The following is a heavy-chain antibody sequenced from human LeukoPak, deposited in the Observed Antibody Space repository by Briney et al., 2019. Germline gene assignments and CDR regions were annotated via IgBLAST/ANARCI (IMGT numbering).Heavy chain of an antibody. CDR1: GYSISSGYY. D-gene: IGHD2-21*01. CDR3: ATGQVRDYFEY. V-gene: IGHV4-38-2*02. Sequence: SETLSLTCTVSGYSISSGYYWGWIRQPPGKGLEGIGIIYHSGITYYKPSLKSRVTISVDTSKNQFSLKLSSVTAADTAVYYCATGQVRDYFEYWGQGTLVTVSS. J-gene: IGHJ4*02. CDR2: IYHSGIT.